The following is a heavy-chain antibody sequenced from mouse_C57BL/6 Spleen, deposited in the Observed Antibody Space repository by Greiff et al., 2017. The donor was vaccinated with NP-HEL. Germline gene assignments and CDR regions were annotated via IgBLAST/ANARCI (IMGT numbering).Heavy chain of an antibody. CDR1: GYAFSSYW. Sequence: VQLQQPGAELVKPGASVKISCKASGYAFSSYWMNWVKQRPGQGLEWIGQINPGDGDTNYNGKFKGKATLTADKSSSTAYMQLSSLTSEDAAVYFCARDRAMDYWGQGTLVTVSS. V-gene: IGHV1-80*01. J-gene: IGHJ4*01. CDR3: ARDRAMDY. CDR2: INPGDGDT.